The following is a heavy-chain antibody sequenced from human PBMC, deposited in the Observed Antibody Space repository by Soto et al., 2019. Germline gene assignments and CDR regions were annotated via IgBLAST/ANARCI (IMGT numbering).Heavy chain of an antibody. CDR3: AGYYGSGSYYSRGGNYYMDV. V-gene: IGHV3-33*01. CDR2: IWYDGSNK. CDR1: GFTFSSYG. D-gene: IGHD3-10*01. J-gene: IGHJ6*03. Sequence: GGSLRLSCAASGFTFSSYGMHWVRQAPGKGLEWVAVIWYDGSNKYYADSVKGRFTISRDNSKNTLYLQMNSLRAEDTAVYYCAGYYGSGSYYSRGGNYYMDVWGKGTTVTVSS.